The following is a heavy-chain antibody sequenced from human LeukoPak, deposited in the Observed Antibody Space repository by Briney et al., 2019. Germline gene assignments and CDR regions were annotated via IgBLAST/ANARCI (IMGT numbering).Heavy chain of an antibody. CDR3: ARDREARYFDY. CDR1: RFTFSNHG. D-gene: IGHD1-26*01. CDR2: IWYDGSKK. V-gene: IGHV3-33*01. J-gene: IGHJ4*02. Sequence: GGSLRLSCAASRFTFSNHGMHWVRQAPGKGLEWVAVIWYDGSKKYYADSVKGRFTISRDNSRNTLYLEMNSLRVEDTAVYYCARDREARYFDYWGQGTLVAVSS.